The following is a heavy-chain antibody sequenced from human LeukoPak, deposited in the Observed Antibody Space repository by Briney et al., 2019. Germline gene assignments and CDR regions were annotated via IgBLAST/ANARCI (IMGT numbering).Heavy chain of an antibody. D-gene: IGHD5-18*01. J-gene: IGHJ5*02. CDR1: GDSITSGYY. Sequence: KPSETLSLTCVVSGDSITSGYYWAWIRQPPGKGLEWIGSIFHSGSTYRNPSLRSRVTISLNTSKNQISLILSSMTAAETAVDYCARSSSVDTALVGVHWFDPWGQGTLVTVSS. CDR2: IFHSGST. V-gene: IGHV4-38-2*01. CDR3: ARSSSVDTALVGVHWFDP.